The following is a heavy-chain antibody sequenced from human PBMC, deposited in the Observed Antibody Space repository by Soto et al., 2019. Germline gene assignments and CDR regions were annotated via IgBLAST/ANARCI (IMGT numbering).Heavy chain of an antibody. CDR3: VRDGTKTLRDWFDP. V-gene: IGHV4-4*07. CDR1: GASISGFY. D-gene: IGHD1-1*01. CDR2: IYAAGTT. Sequence: NPSETLSPTCTVSGASISGFYWSWIRKSAGKGLEWIGRIYAAGTTDYNPSLKSRVMMSVDTSKKQFSLKLRSVTAADTAVYYCVRDGTKTLRDWFDPWGQGISVTVSS. J-gene: IGHJ5*02.